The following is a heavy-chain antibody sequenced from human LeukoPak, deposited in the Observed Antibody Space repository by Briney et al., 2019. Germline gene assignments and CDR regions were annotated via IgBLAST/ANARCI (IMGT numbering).Heavy chain of an antibody. V-gene: IGHV4-39*07. CDR3: ARENSGSFPNRFDY. D-gene: IGHD1-26*01. CDR1: GGSISSSSHY. J-gene: IGHJ4*02. Sequence: SETLSLTCTVSGGSISSSSHYWGWIRQPPGKGLEWIGRIYTSGNTNYNPSLKSRVTISVDTSKNQFSLKLSSVTAADTAVYYCARENSGSFPNRFDYWGQGTLVTVSS. CDR2: IYTSGNT.